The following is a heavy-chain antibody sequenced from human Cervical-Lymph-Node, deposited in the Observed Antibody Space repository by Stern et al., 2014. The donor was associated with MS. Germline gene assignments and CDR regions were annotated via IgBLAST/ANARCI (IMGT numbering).Heavy chain of an antibody. CDR1: GGTFTSLS. D-gene: IGHD4-17*01. J-gene: IGHJ3*01. CDR2: IIPIFDTP. V-gene: IGHV1-69*14. CDR3: VLPSTVTTAAFDV. Sequence: QVQLVQSGAEVKKPGSSVNVSCKASGGTFTSLSINWVRQVPGQSLEWMGGIIPIFDTPNFAQKFQGRVTITADSSTSTVYMALNSLRSDDTAVYYCVLPSTVTTAAFDVWGRGTMVTVSS.